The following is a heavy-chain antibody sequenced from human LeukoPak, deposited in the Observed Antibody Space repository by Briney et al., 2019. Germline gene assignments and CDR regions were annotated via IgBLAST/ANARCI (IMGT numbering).Heavy chain of an antibody. Sequence: PGGSLRLSCAASGFTFSSYWMSWVRQAPGKGLEWVANIKQDGSEKYYVDSVEGRFTISRDNAKNSLYLQMNSLRAEDTAVYYCARDRWFGELPYFDYWGQGTLVTVSS. CDR2: IKQDGSEK. CDR3: ARDRWFGELPYFDY. V-gene: IGHV3-7*01. CDR1: GFTFSSYW. J-gene: IGHJ4*02. D-gene: IGHD3-10*01.